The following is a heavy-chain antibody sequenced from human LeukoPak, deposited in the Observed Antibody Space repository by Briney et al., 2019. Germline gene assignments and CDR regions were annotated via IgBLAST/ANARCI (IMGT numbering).Heavy chain of an antibody. D-gene: IGHD1-26*01. Sequence: SETLSLTCSVSGGPVTEYYWSWIRQPPGKGLEWIGYTYHTGSTNYSLSLKSRVTMSVDASRNQFSLKLVSVTAADTAVYYCARDRGSTGYYYLDSWGQGILVTVSS. J-gene: IGHJ4*02. CDR2: TYHTGST. V-gene: IGHV4-59*02. CDR1: GGPVTEYY. CDR3: ARDRGSTGYYYLDS.